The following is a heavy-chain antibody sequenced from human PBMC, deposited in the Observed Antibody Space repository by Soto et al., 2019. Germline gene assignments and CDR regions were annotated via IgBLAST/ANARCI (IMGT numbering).Heavy chain of an antibody. Sequence: GGSLRLSCAASGFTFSSYGMHWVRQAPGKGLEWVAVISYDGSNKYYADSVKGRFTISRDNSKNTLYLQMNSLRAEDTAVYYCAKDGYGDYVSGVFDYWGQGTLVTVSS. CDR2: ISYDGSNK. CDR1: GFTFSSYG. V-gene: IGHV3-30*18. CDR3: AKDGYGDYVSGVFDY. D-gene: IGHD4-17*01. J-gene: IGHJ4*02.